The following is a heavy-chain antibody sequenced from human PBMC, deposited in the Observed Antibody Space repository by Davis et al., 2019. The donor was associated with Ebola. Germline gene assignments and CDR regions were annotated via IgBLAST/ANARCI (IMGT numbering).Heavy chain of an antibody. CDR3: ARVLGHPVTNWYFDL. D-gene: IGHD4-17*01. Sequence: PGGSLRLSCAASGFTFSSYGMHWVRQAPGKGLEWVAFIRYDGSNKYYADSVKGRFTISRDNSKNTLYLQMNSLRAEDTAVYYCARVLGHPVTNWYFDLWGRGTLVTVSS. V-gene: IGHV3-30*02. CDR1: GFTFSSYG. CDR2: IRYDGSNK. J-gene: IGHJ2*01.